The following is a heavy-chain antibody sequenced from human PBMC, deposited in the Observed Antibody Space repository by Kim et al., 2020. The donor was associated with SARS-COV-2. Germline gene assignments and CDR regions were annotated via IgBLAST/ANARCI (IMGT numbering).Heavy chain of an antibody. V-gene: IGHV3-53*04. J-gene: IGHJ4*02. CDR3: ARGNSSGYSYYFDY. Sequence: ADPVKGRFTISRHNSKNTLYLQMNSLRAEDTAVYYCARGNSSGYSYYFDYWGQGTLVTVSS. D-gene: IGHD3-22*01.